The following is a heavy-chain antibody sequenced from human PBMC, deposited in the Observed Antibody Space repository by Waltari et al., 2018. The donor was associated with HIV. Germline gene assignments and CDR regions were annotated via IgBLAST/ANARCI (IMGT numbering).Heavy chain of an antibody. J-gene: IGHJ3*02. CDR3: ARGNCAIGSCFAVAFPFDI. CDR2: VYYSGTT. Sequence: QVQLQESGPGLVKPSETLSLPCNVPRGSLKRHYWNWFRQKPGKGLEWIGFVYYSGTTVYSPSLQSRVTISVAPSRNQFSLRLRSATAADTATYYCARGNCAIGSCFAVAFPFDIWGPGTTVTVSS. V-gene: IGHV4-59*11. CDR1: RGSLKRHY. D-gene: IGHD2-8*01.